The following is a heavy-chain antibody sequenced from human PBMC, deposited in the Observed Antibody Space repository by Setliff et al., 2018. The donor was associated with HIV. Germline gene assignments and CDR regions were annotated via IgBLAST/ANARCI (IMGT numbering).Heavy chain of an antibody. V-gene: IGHV3-49*04. CDR1: GFTFDDYA. D-gene: IGHD5-12*01. J-gene: IGHJ4*02. CDR2: VRSKPNGGTT. CDR3: TRDRRGSNSRSGYNGGFDY. Sequence: PGGSLRPSCAASGFTFDDYALTWVRQAPGKGLEWVGFVRSKPNGGTTDYAASVKGRFTISRDDAKTIAYLHMNSLTTDDTAVYFCTRDRRGSNSRSGYNGGFDYWGQGTLVTVSS.